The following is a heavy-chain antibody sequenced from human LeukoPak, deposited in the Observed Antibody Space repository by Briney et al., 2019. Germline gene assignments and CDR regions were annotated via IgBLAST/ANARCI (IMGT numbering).Heavy chain of an antibody. Sequence: GRSLRLSCAASGFTFSSYAMHWVRQAPGKGLEWVAVISYDGSNKYYADSVKGRFTISRDNSKSTLYLQMNSLRAEDTAVYYCARNGESSGYLTDFDYWGQGTLVTVSS. V-gene: IGHV3-30-3*01. CDR3: ARNGESSGYLTDFDY. J-gene: IGHJ4*02. CDR1: GFTFSSYA. D-gene: IGHD3-22*01. CDR2: ISYDGSNK.